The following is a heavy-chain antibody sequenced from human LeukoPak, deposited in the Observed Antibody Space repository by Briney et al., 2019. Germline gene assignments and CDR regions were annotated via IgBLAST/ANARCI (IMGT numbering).Heavy chain of an antibody. V-gene: IGHV4-34*01. D-gene: IGHD2-2*01. CDR2: INHSGST. CDR1: GGSFSGYY. CDR3: ARGKDCSSTSCYGGYYFDY. J-gene: IGHJ4*02. Sequence: LETLSLTCAVYGGSFSGYYWSWIRQPPGKGLEWIGEINHSGSTNYNPSLKSRVTISVDTSKNQFSLKLSSVTAADTAVYYCARGKDCSSTSCYGGYYFDYWGQGTLVTVSS.